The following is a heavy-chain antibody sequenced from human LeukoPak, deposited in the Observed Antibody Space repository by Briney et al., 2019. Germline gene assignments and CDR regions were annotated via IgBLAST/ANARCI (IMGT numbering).Heavy chain of an antibody. CDR3: AKGYRPYYYYYMDV. V-gene: IGHV3-9*01. J-gene: IGHJ6*03. CDR1: GFTFDNYA. CDR2: ISWNSGSV. D-gene: IGHD2-2*02. Sequence: PGRSLRLSCAASGFTFDNYAMHWVRQAPGKGLEWVSGISWNSGSVGYADSVNGRFTISRDNANNSLYLQMNSLRAEDTALYYCAKGYRPYYYYYMDVWGKGTTVTVSS.